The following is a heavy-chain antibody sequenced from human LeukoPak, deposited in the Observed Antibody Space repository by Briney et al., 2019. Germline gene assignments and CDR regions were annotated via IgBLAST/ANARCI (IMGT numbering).Heavy chain of an antibody. CDR2: INPSGGST. Sequence: ASVKVSCKASGYTFTSYYMHWVRQAPGQGLEWMGIINPSGGSTSYAQKFQGRVAMTRDTSTSTVYMELSSLRSEDTAVYYCARECSSGWYCYWGQGTLVTVSS. D-gene: IGHD6-19*01. J-gene: IGHJ4*02. V-gene: IGHV1-46*01. CDR1: GYTFTSYY. CDR3: ARECSSGWYCY.